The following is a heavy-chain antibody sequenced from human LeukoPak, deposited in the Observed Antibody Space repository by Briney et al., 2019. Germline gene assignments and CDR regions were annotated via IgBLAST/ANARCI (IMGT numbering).Heavy chain of an antibody. CDR2: ISYDGSNK. D-gene: IGHD3-22*01. CDR3: AGLDYYNSSGSAFDH. CDR1: GFTFSSYG. V-gene: IGHV3-30*03. Sequence: PGGSLRLSCAASGFTFSSYGMHWVRQAPGKGLEWVAAISYDGSNKYYADSVKGRFTISRDNSKNTLDLQMNSLRADDTAVYYCAGLDYYNSSGSAFDHWGQGTLVTVSS. J-gene: IGHJ4*02.